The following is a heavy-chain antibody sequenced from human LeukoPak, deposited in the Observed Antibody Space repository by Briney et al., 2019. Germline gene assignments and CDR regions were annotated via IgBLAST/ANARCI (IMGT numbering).Heavy chain of an antibody. J-gene: IGHJ6*02. Sequence: ASVTVSFTASGYTFTVYYMHWVRQAPGQGRGRMGWINTNSGGTNYAQKFQGRVTMTRDTSISTAYMELSRLRSDDTAVYYCARVRVRRDYYYYYGMDVWGQGTTVTVSS. CDR3: ARVRVRRDYYYYYGMDV. CDR2: INTNSGGT. CDR1: GYTFTVYY. V-gene: IGHV1-2*02.